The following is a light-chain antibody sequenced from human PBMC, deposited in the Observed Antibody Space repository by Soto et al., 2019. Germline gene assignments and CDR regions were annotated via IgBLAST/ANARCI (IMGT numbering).Light chain of an antibody. J-gene: IGLJ3*02. Sequence: QSALTQPASVSGSPGQSITISCTGTSSDVGGYNYVSWYQQHPGKAPKLMIYDVSNRPSGVSNRFSGSKSGNTASLTISGLQAEDEADYYCSSYTSSSTIERVFGGGTKLTVL. CDR1: SSDVGGYNY. CDR3: SSYTSSSTIERV. CDR2: DVS. V-gene: IGLV2-14*01.